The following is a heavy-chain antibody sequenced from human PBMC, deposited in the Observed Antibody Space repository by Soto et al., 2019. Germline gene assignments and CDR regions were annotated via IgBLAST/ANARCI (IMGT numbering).Heavy chain of an antibody. V-gene: IGHV3-15*01. Sequence: GGSLRLSCAASGFTFSNAWMSWVRQAPGKGLEWVGRIKSKTDGGTTDYDAPVKGRFTITRDDSKNTLYLQMNSLKTEDTAVYYCATTVTVDRDFDFDYWGQGTLVTVSS. J-gene: IGHJ4*02. D-gene: IGHD7-27*01. CDR3: ATTVTVDRDFDFDY. CDR2: IKSKTDGGTT. CDR1: GFTFSNAW.